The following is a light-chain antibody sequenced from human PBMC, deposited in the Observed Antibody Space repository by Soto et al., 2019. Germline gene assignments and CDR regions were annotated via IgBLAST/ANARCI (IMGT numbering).Light chain of an antibody. CDR3: HHYNSWPYT. CDR2: DAS. V-gene: IGKV3-15*01. J-gene: IGKJ2*01. Sequence: EVVLTQSPVTLSLSPGERATLSCRASQSVSSNLAWYQQKPGQAPRLLIYDASTRAPGFPARFSGSGSGTEFTLTISSLQSEDFAVYYCHHYNSWPYTFGQGTKVDNK. CDR1: QSVSSN.